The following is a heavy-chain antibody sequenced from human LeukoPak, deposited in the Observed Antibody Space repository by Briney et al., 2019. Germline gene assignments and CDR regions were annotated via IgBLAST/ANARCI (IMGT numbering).Heavy chain of an antibody. V-gene: IGHV1-2*02. Sequence: ASVQVSCKASGYTFTGYYMNWVRQAPGQGLEWMGWINSDSGFTKYAQKFQGRVTMTRDTSITTVYMHLTRLTSDDTAVYYCARNFDMRGFDPWGQGTLVTVSS. CDR3: ARNFDMRGFDP. J-gene: IGHJ5*02. CDR2: INSDSGFT. D-gene: IGHD3-9*01. CDR1: GYTFTGYY.